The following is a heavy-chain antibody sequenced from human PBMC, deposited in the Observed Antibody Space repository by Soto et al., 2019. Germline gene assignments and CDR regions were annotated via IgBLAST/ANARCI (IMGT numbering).Heavy chain of an antibody. V-gene: IGHV3-23*01. Sequence: EVQLLESGGGVVQPGGSLRLSCAASGFIFSAYGMIWVRQSPGKGLEWVSVISGSGGATYYADSVKGRFTLSRDNSKNTLYLQMNSLRAEDTAIYYCARQEYSTTWYLEYWGQGTLVTVSS. D-gene: IGHD6-13*01. CDR2: ISGSGGAT. CDR3: ARQEYSTTWYLEY. CDR1: GFIFSAYG. J-gene: IGHJ4*02.